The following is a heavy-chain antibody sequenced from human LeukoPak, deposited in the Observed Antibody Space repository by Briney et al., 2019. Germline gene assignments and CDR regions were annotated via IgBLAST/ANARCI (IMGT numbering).Heavy chain of an antibody. D-gene: IGHD3-3*01. CDR3: AHSVAIFGVDPRYYYYYYMDV. Sequence: SGPTLVKPTQTLTLTCTFSGFSLSTSGVGVGWIRQPPGKALAWLALIYWADDKRYSPSLKSRLTITKDTSKNQVVLTMTNMDPVDTATYYCAHSVAIFGVDPRYYYYYYMDVWGKGTTVTVSS. CDR2: IYWADDK. V-gene: IGHV2-5*02. J-gene: IGHJ6*03. CDR1: GFSLSTSGVG.